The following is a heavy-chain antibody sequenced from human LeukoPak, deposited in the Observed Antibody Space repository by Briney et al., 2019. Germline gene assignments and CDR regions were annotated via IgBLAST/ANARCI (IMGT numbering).Heavy chain of an antibody. CDR1: GYTLTELS. D-gene: IGHD6-19*01. CDR3: ATPRGAVAGYYWYFDL. CDR2: FDPEDGET. Sequence: ASVKVSCKVSGYTLTELSMHWVRQAPGKGLEWMGGFDPEDGETIYAQKFQGRVTMTEDTSTDTAYMELSSLRSEDTAVYYCATPRGAVAGYYWYFDLWGRGTLVTVSS. V-gene: IGHV1-24*01. J-gene: IGHJ2*01.